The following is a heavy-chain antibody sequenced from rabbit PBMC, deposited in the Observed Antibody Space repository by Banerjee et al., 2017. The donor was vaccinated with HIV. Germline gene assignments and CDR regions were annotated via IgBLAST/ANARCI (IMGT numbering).Heavy chain of an antibody. V-gene: IGHV1S7*01. D-gene: IGHD4-2*01. CDR1: GFDFSNYY. J-gene: IGHJ4*01. CDR3: ARGTGVAGYDNPAGGFSL. Sequence: QSLEESGGGLVQPGGSLTLSCKASGFDFSNYYMTWVRQAPGKGLEWIGLTEPIFGTTYYANWVNGRFTISSHNAQNTLYLQVKSLTAADTATYFCARGTGVAGYDNPAGGFSLWGQGTLVTVS. CDR2: TEPIFGTT.